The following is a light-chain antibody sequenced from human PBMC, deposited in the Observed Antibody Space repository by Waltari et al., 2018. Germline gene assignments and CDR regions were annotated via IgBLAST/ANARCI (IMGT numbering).Light chain of an antibody. CDR3: QSADTRSSFWV. J-gene: IGLJ3*02. V-gene: IGLV3-25*03. Sequence: SYELTQPTSVSVSPGQTARITCSGSALANEYAFWYQQKPGQAPVLVIYRDSERPSGMPERFSGSNSGKTVTLTISGGQAEDEADYYCQSADTRSSFWVFGGGTKLTVV. CDR1: ALANEY. CDR2: RDS.